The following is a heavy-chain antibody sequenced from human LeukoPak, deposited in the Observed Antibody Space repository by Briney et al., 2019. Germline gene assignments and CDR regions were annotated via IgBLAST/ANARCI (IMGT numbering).Heavy chain of an antibody. CDR2: IYYSGST. CDR3: ARGFMARGYSYGTGNFDY. D-gene: IGHD5-18*01. CDR1: GGSISSYY. Sequence: SETLSLTCTVSGGSISSYYWSWLRQPPGKGLEWIGSIYYSGSTNYNPSHKSRGTISVDTSKNQFSLKLSSVTAADTAVYYCARGFMARGYSYGTGNFDYWGQGTLVTVSP. J-gene: IGHJ4*02. V-gene: IGHV4-59*01.